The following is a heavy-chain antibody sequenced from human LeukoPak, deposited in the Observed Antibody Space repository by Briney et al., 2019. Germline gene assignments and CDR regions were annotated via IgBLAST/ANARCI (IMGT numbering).Heavy chain of an antibody. CDR3: ARVDYSNYVDAFDI. CDR2: ISSSGSTI. Sequence: GGSLRLSCAASGFTFSDYYMSWIRQAPGKGLEGVSYISSSGSTIYYADSVKGRFTISRDNAKNSLYLQMNSLRAEDTAVYYCARVDYSNYVDAFDIWGQGTMVTVSS. D-gene: IGHD4-11*01. CDR1: GFTFSDYY. V-gene: IGHV3-11*04. J-gene: IGHJ3*02.